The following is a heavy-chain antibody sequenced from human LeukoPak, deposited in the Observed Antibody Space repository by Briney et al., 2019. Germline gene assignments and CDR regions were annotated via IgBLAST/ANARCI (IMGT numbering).Heavy chain of an antibody. D-gene: IGHD6-19*01. CDR2: INHSGST. CDR1: GDSISSGSYY. Sequence: SQTLSLTCTVSGDSISSGSYYWNWIRQPPGKGLEWIREINHSGSTNYNPSLKSRVTISVDTSKNQFSLKLSSVTAADTAVYYCARVFGDPSGWLMNWFDPWGQGTLVTVSS. CDR3: ARVFGDPSGWLMNWFDP. V-gene: IGHV4-39*07. J-gene: IGHJ5*02.